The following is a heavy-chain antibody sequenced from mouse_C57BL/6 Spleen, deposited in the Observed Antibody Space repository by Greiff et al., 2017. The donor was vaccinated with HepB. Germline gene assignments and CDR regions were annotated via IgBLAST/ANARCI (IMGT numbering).Heavy chain of an antibody. J-gene: IGHJ1*03. D-gene: IGHD1-1*01. Sequence: EVQLQQSGPELVKPGASVKISCKASGYSFTDYNMNWVKQSNGKSLEWIGVINPNYGTTSYNQKFKGKATLTVDQSSSTAYMQLNSLTSEDSAVYYGARNYGSSYFWYFDGWGTGTTVTVSS. CDR1: GYSFTDYN. CDR2: INPNYGTT. V-gene: IGHV1-39*01. CDR3: ARNYGSSYFWYFDG.